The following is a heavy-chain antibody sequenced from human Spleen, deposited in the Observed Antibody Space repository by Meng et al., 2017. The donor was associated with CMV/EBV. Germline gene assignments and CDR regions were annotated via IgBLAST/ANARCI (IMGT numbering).Heavy chain of an antibody. CDR1: GFTFSSYA. V-gene: IGHV3-23*03. D-gene: IGHD1-26*01. Sequence: GGSLRLSCAASGFTFSSYAMSWVRQAPGKGLEWVSVIYSGGSSTYYADSVKGRFTISRDNSKNTLYLQMNSLRAEDTAVYYCAKGKWELPHWGQGTLVTVSS. CDR3: AKGKWELPH. CDR2: IYSGGSST. J-gene: IGHJ4*02.